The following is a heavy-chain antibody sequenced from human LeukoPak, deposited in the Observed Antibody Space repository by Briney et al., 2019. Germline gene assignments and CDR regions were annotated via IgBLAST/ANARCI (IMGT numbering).Heavy chain of an antibody. CDR2: IYTSGST. D-gene: IGHD3-3*01. Sequence: SETLSLTCTVSGGSISSYYWSWIRQPAGKGLEWIGRIYTSGSTNYNPSLKSRVTMSVDTSKNQFSLKLSSVTAADTAVYYCANYDFWSGPNAENYWGQGTLVTVSS. V-gene: IGHV4-4*07. CDR3: ANYDFWSGPNAENY. CDR1: GGSISSYY. J-gene: IGHJ4*02.